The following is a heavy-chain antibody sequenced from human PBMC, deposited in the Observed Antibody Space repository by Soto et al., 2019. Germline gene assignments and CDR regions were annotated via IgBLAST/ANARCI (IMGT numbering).Heavy chain of an antibody. V-gene: IGHV4-34*01. CDR3: ARVGVRDGYYGVSRFDP. CDR2: INHSGTT. D-gene: IGHD4-17*01. J-gene: IGHJ5*02. Sequence: QVQLQQWGAGLLTPSETLTLTCAVYGGSFSGYYWSWIRQPPGKGLEWIGEINHSGTTNYNPSLKGRVTISVDTSKNQFSLKLSSVTAADTAVYYCARVGVRDGYYGVSRFDPWGQGTLVTVSS. CDR1: GGSFSGYY.